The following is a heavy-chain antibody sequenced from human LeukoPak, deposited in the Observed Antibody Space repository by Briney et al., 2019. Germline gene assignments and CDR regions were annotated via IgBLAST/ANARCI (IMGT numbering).Heavy chain of an antibody. V-gene: IGHV1-2*02. CDR1: GYTFTDYY. CDR2: INPNSGGT. Sequence: ASVKVSCKASGYTFTDYYMHWVRQAPGQGLEWMGWINPNSGGTNFAQKFQGRVAMTRDTSISTAYLELGSLRSDDTAVYFGARARWQLVTYIDTCGQGTLVTVSS. D-gene: IGHD4-23*01. J-gene: IGHJ4*02. CDR3: ARARWQLVTYIDT.